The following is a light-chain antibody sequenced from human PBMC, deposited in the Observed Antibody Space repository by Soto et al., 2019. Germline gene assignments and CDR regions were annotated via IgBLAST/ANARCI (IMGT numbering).Light chain of an antibody. CDR2: GAS. J-gene: IGKJ1*01. CDR1: QSVSSN. Sequence: EIVMTQPPATLSVSPGERATPSFRASQSVSSNLAWYQQKPGQAPRLLIYGASTRATGIPARLSGSGSGTEFTLTISSLQSEDFAVYYCQQYNNWPRTFGQGTKVDIK. CDR3: QQYNNWPRT. V-gene: IGKV3-15*01.